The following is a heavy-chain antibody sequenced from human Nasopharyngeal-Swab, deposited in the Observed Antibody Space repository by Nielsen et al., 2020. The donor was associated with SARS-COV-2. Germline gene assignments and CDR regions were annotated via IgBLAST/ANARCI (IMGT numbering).Heavy chain of an antibody. Sequence: ASVKVSCKASGYPFSRYTMNWVRQAPGQRLEWMGWINAGNGNTKYSQKFQGRVTITRDTSASTAYMELSSLRSEDTAVYYCARSGSMVRGVPPDYWGQGTLVTVSS. CDR2: INAGNGNT. CDR1: GYPFSRYT. D-gene: IGHD3-10*01. V-gene: IGHV1-3*01. J-gene: IGHJ4*02. CDR3: ARSGSMVRGVPPDY.